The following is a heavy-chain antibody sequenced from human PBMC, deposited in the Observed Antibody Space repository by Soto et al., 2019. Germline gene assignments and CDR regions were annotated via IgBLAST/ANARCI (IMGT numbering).Heavy chain of an antibody. CDR2: ISGSGGST. Sequence: EVQLLESGGGLVQPGGSLRLSCAAAGFTVSSYAMSWVRQAPGKVLEWVSAISGSGGSTYYADSVKGRFTISRDKSKNTLYLQMNSLRAEDTAVYYWAKASDYGDSYYYNYYMDVWGKGTTVTVSS. D-gene: IGHD4-17*01. CDR1: GFTVSSYA. J-gene: IGHJ6*03. CDR3: AKASDYGDSYYYNYYMDV. V-gene: IGHV3-23*01.